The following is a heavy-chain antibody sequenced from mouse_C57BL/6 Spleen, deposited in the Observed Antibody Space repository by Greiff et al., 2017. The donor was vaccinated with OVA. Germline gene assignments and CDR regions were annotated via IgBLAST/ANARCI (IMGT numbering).Heavy chain of an antibody. Sequence: VQLQQPGAELVKPGASVKLSCKASGYTFTSYWMQWVKQRPGQGLEWIGEIDPSDSYTNYNQKFKGKATLTVDTSSSTAYMQLSSLTSEDSAVYYGARNYGSSYTSWFAYWGQGTLVTVSA. V-gene: IGHV1-50*01. D-gene: IGHD1-1*01. CDR2: IDPSDSYT. J-gene: IGHJ3*01. CDR1: GYTFTSYW. CDR3: ARNYGSSYTSWFAY.